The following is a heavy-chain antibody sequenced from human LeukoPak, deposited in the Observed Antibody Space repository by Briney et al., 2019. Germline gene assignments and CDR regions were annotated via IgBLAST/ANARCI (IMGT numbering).Heavy chain of an antibody. V-gene: IGHV3-21*01. Sequence: PGGSLRLSCAASGFTFSNAWMSWVRQAPGKGLEWVSSISSSSSYIYYADSVKGRFTISRDNAKNSLYLQMNSLRAEDTAVYYCARDGGSYFDYWGQGTLVTVSS. CDR2: ISSSSSYI. CDR1: GFTFSNAW. CDR3: ARDGGSYFDY. D-gene: IGHD3-16*01. J-gene: IGHJ4*02.